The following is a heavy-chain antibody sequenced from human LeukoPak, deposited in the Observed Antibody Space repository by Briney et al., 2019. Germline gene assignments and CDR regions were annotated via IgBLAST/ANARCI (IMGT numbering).Heavy chain of an antibody. Sequence: GGSLRLSCAASGFTFSSYAMSWVRQAPGKGLEWVSAISGSGGSTYYADSVKGRFTISRDNSKNTLYLQVNGLRAEDTAIYYCAKDGRKRMTMIINEPKRPYYWDYWGQGTLVTVSS. CDR1: GFTFSSYA. V-gene: IGHV3-23*01. CDR3: AKDGRKRMTMIINEPKRPYYWDY. CDR2: ISGSGGST. J-gene: IGHJ4*02. D-gene: IGHD3-22*01.